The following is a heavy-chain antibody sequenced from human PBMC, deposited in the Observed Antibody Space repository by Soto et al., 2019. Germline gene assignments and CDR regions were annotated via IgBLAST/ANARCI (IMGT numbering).Heavy chain of an antibody. CDR2: IYYSGST. D-gene: IGHD4-17*01. CDR3: ARDITVRTGGYYYYGMDV. J-gene: IGHJ6*02. V-gene: IGHV4-59*01. CDR1: GGSISSYY. Sequence: SETLSLTCTVSGGSISSYYWSWIRQPPGKGLEWIGYIYYSGSTNYNPSLKSRVTISVDTSKNQFSLKLSSVTAADTAVYYCARDITVRTGGYYYYGMDVWGQGTTVTVSS.